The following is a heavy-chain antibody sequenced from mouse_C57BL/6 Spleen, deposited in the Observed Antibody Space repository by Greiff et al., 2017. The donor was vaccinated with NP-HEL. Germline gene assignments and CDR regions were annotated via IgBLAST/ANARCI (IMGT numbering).Heavy chain of an antibody. J-gene: IGHJ1*03. V-gene: IGHV6-6*01. CDR2: IRNKANNHAT. D-gene: IGHD2-3*01. Sequence: EVKLVESGGGLVQPGGSMKLSCAASGFTFSDAWMDWVRQSPEKGLEWVAEIRNKANNHATYYAESVKGRFTISRDDSKSSVYLQMNSLRAEDTGIYYCTRGVYDGFWYFDVWGTGTTVTVSS. CDR1: GFTFSDAW. CDR3: TRGVYDGFWYFDV.